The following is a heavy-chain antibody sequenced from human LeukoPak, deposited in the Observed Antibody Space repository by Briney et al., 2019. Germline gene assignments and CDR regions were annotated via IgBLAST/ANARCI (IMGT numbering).Heavy chain of an antibody. J-gene: IGHJ4*02. CDR2: IYSGGST. V-gene: IGHV3-66*01. CDR1: GFTFSDYW. D-gene: IGHD3-10*01. CDR3: ARDPLWFGELYIPNPD. Sequence: GGSLRLSCTASGFTFSDYWMTWVRQAPGKGLEWVSVIYSGGSTYYADSVKGRFTISRDNSKNTLYLQMNSLRAEDTAVYYCARDPLWFGELYIPNPDWGQGTLVTVSS.